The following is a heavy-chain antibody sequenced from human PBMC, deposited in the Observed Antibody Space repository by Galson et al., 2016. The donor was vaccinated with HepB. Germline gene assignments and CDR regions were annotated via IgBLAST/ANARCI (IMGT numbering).Heavy chain of an antibody. CDR1: GFTFSSYS. J-gene: IGHJ6*02. CDR3: ARDKSFYYYGMDV. V-gene: IGHV3-48*02. CDR2: ISSSSSTI. Sequence: SLRLSCAASGFTFSSYSMNWVRQAPGKGLEWVSYISSSSSTIYYADSVKGRFTISRDNAKNSLYLQMNSLSDDDTAVYYCARDKSFYYYGMDVWGQGTTVTVSS.